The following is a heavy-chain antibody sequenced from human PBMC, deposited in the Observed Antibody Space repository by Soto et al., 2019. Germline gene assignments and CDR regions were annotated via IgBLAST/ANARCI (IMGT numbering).Heavy chain of an antibody. Sequence: SETLSLTCTVSGGSISSYYWSWIRQPPGKGLEWIGYIYYSGSTNYNPSLKSRVTISVDTSKNQFSLKLSSVTAADTAVYYCARAYPSSGSGYYELNSWGQGTLVTVSS. V-gene: IGHV4-59*01. CDR1: GGSISSYY. D-gene: IGHD3-22*01. CDR3: ARAYPSSGSGYYELNS. J-gene: IGHJ4*02. CDR2: IYYSGST.